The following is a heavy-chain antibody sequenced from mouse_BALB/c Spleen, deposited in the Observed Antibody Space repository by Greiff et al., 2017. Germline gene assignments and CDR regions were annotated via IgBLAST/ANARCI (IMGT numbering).Heavy chain of an antibody. CDR2: IWGDCST. D-gene: IGHD2-4*01. CDR1: GFSLTGYG. Sequence: QVLLVESGPGLVAPSQSLSITCTVSGFSLTGYGVNWVRQPPGKGLEWLGMIWGDCSTDYYSALKSRLSISKDNSKSQVFLKMTSLQTDDTAWYYCAREITTGFAYWGQGTLGTVSA. V-gene: IGHV2-6-7*01. J-gene: IGHJ3*01. CDR3: AREITTGFAY.